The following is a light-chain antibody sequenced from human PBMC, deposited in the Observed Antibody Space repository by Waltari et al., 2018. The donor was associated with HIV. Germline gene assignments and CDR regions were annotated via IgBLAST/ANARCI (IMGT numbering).Light chain of an antibody. V-gene: IGLV2-14*01. CDR1: SSAFGISNY. CDR2: EAH. Sequence: HSALTQPASVSASPGQSITISCTGASSAFGISNYVSWYQQRPGKVPKVIIYEAHSRPSGVSDRFSGSKSGNTASLTISGLQAEDEADYYCTSYTSNDTLLFGGGTKVTVL. J-gene: IGLJ3*02. CDR3: TSYTSNDTLL.